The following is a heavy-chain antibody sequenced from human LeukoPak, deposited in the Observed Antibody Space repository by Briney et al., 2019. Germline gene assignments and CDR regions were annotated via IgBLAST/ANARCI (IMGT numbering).Heavy chain of an antibody. CDR2: INAGNGNT. D-gene: IGHD6-19*01. CDR3: ARGSSSGWFIFGAFDI. V-gene: IGHV1-3*01. J-gene: IGHJ3*02. Sequence: ASVKVSCKASGYTFTSYAMHWVRQAPGQRLEWMGWINAGNGNTKYSQKFQGRVTITRDTSASTAYMELSSLRSEDTAVYYCARGSSSGWFIFGAFDIWGQGTMVTVSS. CDR1: GYTFTSYA.